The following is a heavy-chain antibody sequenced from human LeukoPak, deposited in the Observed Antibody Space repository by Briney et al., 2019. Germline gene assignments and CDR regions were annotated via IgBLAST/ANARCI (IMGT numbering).Heavy chain of an antibody. CDR1: GGTFSSYA. Sequence: SVKVSCKASGGTFSSYAISWVRQAPGQGLEWMGRVIPILGIANYAQKFQGRVTITADKSTSTAYMELSSLRSEDTAVYYCARDVRWELPFDYWGQGTLVTVSS. CDR2: VIPILGIA. J-gene: IGHJ4*02. CDR3: ARDVRWELPFDY. V-gene: IGHV1-69*04. D-gene: IGHD1-26*01.